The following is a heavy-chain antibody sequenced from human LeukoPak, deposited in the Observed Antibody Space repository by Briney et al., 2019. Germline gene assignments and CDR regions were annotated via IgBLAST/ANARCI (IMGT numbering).Heavy chain of an antibody. Sequence: GGSLGLPLGPSGFHFNSACISWVRLAPGMVFSWVGRMNIKDAGGITDYAAPVKGRFTISRDDSNTTLYLQMNSLKTEHTAVYYCTTVSYCGGDCSEYFQHWGQGTLVTVSS. CDR1: GFHFNSAC. J-gene: IGHJ1*01. V-gene: IGHV3-15*01. D-gene: IGHD2-21*02. CDR2: MNIKDAGGIT. CDR3: TTVSYCGGDCSEYFQH.